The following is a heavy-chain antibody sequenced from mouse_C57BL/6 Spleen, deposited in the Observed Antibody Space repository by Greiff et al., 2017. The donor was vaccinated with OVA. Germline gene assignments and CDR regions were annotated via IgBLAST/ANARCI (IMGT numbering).Heavy chain of an antibody. CDR3: AREGNGSSPYYAMDY. Sequence: QVQLQQSGPELVKPGASVKISCKASGYAFSSSWMNWVKQRPGKGLEWIGRIYPGDGDTNYNGKFKGKATLTADKSSSTAYMQLSSLTSEDSAVYFCAREGNGSSPYYAMDYWGQGTSVTVSS. J-gene: IGHJ4*01. D-gene: IGHD1-1*01. V-gene: IGHV1-82*01. CDR2: IYPGDGDT. CDR1: GYAFSSSW.